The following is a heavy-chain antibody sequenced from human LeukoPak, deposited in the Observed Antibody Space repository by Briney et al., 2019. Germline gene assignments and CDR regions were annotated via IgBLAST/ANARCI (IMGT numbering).Heavy chain of an antibody. D-gene: IGHD2-15*01. J-gene: IGHJ4*02. Sequence: SETLSLTCAVYGGSFSGYYWSWIRQPPGKGLEWIGEINHSGSTYYNPSLKSRVTISVDTSKNQFSLKLSSVTAADTAVYYCARIGLLETFDYWGQGTLVTVSS. CDR2: INHSGST. V-gene: IGHV4-34*01. CDR3: ARIGLLETFDY. CDR1: GGSFSGYY.